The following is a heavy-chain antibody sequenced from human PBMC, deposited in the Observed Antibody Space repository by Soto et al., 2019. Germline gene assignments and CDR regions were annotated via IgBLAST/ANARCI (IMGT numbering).Heavy chain of an antibody. Sequence: GGSLRLSCAASGFTFSSYAMHWVRQAPGKGLEWVAVISYDGSNKYYADSVKGRFTISRDNSKNTLYLQMNSLRAEDTAVYYCARDGRLYSNRWSFDYWGQGTLVTVSS. D-gene: IGHD6-13*01. V-gene: IGHV3-30*04. CDR2: ISYDGSNK. J-gene: IGHJ4*02. CDR3: ARDGRLYSNRWSFDY. CDR1: GFTFSSYA.